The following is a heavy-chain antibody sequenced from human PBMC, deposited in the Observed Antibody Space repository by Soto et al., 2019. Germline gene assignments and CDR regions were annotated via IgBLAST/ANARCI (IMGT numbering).Heavy chain of an antibody. D-gene: IGHD3-10*01. Sequence: PSETLALTCTVSGGSVGRGSYYWSWIRQPPGKGLERIGYIYYSGSTNYNPSLKSRVTISVDTSKNQFSLKLSSVTAADTAVYYCARADTIGYYYYGMDVWGQGTTVSVSS. V-gene: IGHV4-61*01. CDR3: ARADTIGYYYYGMDV. J-gene: IGHJ6*02. CDR1: GGSVGRGSYY. CDR2: IYYSGST.